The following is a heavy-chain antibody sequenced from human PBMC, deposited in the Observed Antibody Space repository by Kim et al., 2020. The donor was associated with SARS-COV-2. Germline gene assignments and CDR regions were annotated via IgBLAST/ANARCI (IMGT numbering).Heavy chain of an antibody. CDR3: ARARGGSYYYGMDV. CDR1: GFTFSSYA. CDR2: ISYDGSNK. D-gene: IGHD3-10*01. V-gene: IGHV3-30-3*01. J-gene: IGHJ6*02. Sequence: GGSLRLSCAASGFTFSSYAMHWVRQAPGKGLEWVGVISYDGSNKYYADSVKGRFTISRDNSKNTLYLQMNSLRAEDTAVYYCARARGGSYYYGMDVWGQGTTVTVSS.